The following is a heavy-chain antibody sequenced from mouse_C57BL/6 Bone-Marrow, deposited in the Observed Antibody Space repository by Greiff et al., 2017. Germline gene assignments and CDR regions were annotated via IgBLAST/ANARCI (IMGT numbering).Heavy chain of an antibody. V-gene: IGHV7-1*01. Sequence: EVKVVESGGGLVQSGRSLRLSCATSGFTFSDFYMEWVRQAPGKGLEWIAASRNKANDYTTEYSASVKGRFIVSRDTSQSILYLQMNALRAEDTAIYYCARDPYSNYAMDDWGQGTSVTVSS. CDR1: GFTFSDFY. CDR2: SRNKANDYTT. J-gene: IGHJ4*01. D-gene: IGHD2-5*01. CDR3: ARDPYSNYAMDD.